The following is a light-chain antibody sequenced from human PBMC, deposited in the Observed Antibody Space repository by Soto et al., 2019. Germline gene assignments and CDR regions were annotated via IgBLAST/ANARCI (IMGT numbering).Light chain of an antibody. Sequence: QSALTQPPSASGSPVQSVTISFTGTISDVGGYNYVSCYQQHPVKAPKLMIYDLIKRPSGVPDRFSGSKSGNTASLNVSGLQAEDEADYYCTSFAGMNNFVVFGGGTKVTVL. V-gene: IGLV2-8*01. J-gene: IGLJ2*01. CDR1: ISDVGGYNY. CDR2: DLI. CDR3: TSFAGMNNFVV.